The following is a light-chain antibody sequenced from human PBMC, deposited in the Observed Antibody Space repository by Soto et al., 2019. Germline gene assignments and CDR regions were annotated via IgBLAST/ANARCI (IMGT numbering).Light chain of an antibody. V-gene: IGKV3-20*01. CDR3: QQSGASPET. CDR1: QSISNGS. J-gene: IGKJ2*01. CDR2: YIS. Sequence: EIVWTQSPGTLSLSPGERAILSCRASQSISNGSLAWFQQKPGQAPRLLIYYISKRATGIPDRFSGSGSGTDFTLTISRLEPEDFAVYYCQQSGASPETFGQGTKLEIK.